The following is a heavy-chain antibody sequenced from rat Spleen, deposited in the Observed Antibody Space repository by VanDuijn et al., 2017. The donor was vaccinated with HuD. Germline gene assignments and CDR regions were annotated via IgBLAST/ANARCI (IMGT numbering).Heavy chain of an antibody. V-gene: IGHV5-22*01. J-gene: IGHJ4*01. CDR2: ISYEGSST. CDR1: GFTFSNYD. D-gene: IGHD1-4*01. Sequence: EVQLVESGGGLVQPGRSMKLSCAASGFTFSNYDMAWVRQAPTKGLEWVASISYEGSSTYYGDSVKGRFTISRDNAKNNLYLQMNSLRSEDTATYYCARPGITSYVMDAWGQGASVTVSS. CDR3: ARPGITSYVMDA.